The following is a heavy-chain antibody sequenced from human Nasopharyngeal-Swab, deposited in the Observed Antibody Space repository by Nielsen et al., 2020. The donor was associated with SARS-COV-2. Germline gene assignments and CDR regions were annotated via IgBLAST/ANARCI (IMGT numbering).Heavy chain of an antibody. CDR1: GYTFTGYY. D-gene: IGHD6-13*01. CDR3: ARKAGIAAAVGWFDP. Sequence: ASVKVSCKASGYTFTGYYMHWVRQAPGQGLEWMGRISPNSGGTNYAQKFQGRVTMTRDTSISTAYMELSRLRSDDTAVYYCARKAGIAAAVGWFDPWGQGTLVTVSS. V-gene: IGHV1-2*06. CDR2: ISPNSGGT. J-gene: IGHJ5*02.